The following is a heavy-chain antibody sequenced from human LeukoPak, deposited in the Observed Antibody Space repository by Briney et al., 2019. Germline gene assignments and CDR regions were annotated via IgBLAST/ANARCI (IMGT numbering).Heavy chain of an antibody. V-gene: IGHV3-53*01. CDR2: IYSDNT. Sequence: PGGSLRLSCTVSGFTVSSNSMSWVRQAPGKGLEWVSFIYSDNTHYSDSVKGRFTISRDNSKKTLYLQINSLRAEDTAVYYCARRAGAYSHPYDYWGQGTLVTVSS. CDR1: GFTVSSNS. CDR3: ARRAGAYSHPYDY. D-gene: IGHD4/OR15-4a*01. J-gene: IGHJ4*02.